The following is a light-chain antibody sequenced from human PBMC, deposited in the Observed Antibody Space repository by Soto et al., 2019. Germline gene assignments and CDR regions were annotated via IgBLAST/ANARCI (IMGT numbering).Light chain of an antibody. Sequence: EIVLTQSPGTLSLSPGERATLSCRASQSVTSSYLAWYQQRPGQAPRLLIYGASSKATRIPDRFSGSGSGTDFTLTISRLEPEDCAVYYCQHYGSSPGYTFGHGTKLEIK. CDR3: QHYGSSPGYT. CDR1: QSVTSSY. CDR2: GAS. V-gene: IGKV3-20*01. J-gene: IGKJ2*01.